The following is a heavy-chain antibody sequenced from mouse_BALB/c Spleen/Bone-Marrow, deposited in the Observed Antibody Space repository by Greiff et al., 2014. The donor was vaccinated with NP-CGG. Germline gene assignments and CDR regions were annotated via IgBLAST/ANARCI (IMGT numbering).Heavy chain of an antibody. Sequence: QVHVKQSGPELVKPGASVRISCKASGYTFTSYYIHWVEQRPGQGLEWIGWIYPGNVNTKYNEKFKGKATLTADKSSSTAYMQLSSLTSEDSAVYFCAGLLRGDYAMDYWGQGTSVTVSS. V-gene: IGHV1S56*01. J-gene: IGHJ4*01. CDR2: IYPGNVNT. CDR3: AGLLRGDYAMDY. D-gene: IGHD2-3*01. CDR1: GYTFTSYY.